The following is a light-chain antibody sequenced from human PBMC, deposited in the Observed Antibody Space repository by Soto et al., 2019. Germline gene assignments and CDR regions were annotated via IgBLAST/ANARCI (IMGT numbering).Light chain of an antibody. Sequence: ELVMTQFPATLSVSPGEIATLSCRGSQSVSSRYLAWYQQKTGQAPRLLIYGAYSRATGIPDRLSGSGSGKDFTLTISRLEPEDVAVDDGQRLGSSPGSFVQGTKVDIK. CDR1: QSVSSRY. V-gene: IGKV3-20*01. J-gene: IGKJ1*01. CDR3: QRLGSSPGS. CDR2: GAY.